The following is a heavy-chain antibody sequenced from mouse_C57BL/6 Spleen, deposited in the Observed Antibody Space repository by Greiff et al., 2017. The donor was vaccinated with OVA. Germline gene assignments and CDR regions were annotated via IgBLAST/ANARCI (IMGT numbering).Heavy chain of an antibody. V-gene: IGHV1-69*01. Sequence: QVQLQQPGAELVMPGASVKLSCKASGYTFTSYWMHWVKQRPGQGLEWIGEIDPSDSYTNYNQKFKGKSTLTVDKSSSTAYMQLSSLTSEDSAVYYCARGDINSNWFSYWGQGTLVTVSA. CDR1: GYTFTSYW. CDR3: ARGDINSNWFSY. CDR2: IDPSDSYT. J-gene: IGHJ3*01. D-gene: IGHD2-5*01.